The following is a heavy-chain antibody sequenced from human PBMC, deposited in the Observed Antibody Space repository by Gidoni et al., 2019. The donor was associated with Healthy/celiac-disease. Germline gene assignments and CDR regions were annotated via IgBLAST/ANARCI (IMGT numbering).Heavy chain of an antibody. CDR1: GFTFSSYA. CDR3: VKSVGRTSWGGTVGAFDI. D-gene: IGHD3-16*01. J-gene: IGHJ3*02. V-gene: IGHV3-64D*09. Sequence: EVQLVESGGGLVQPGGSLRLSCSASGFTFSSYALHWVRQAPGKGLEYVSAISSNGGSTYYADSVKGRFTISRDNSKNTLYLQMSSLRAEDTAVYYCVKSVGRTSWGGTVGAFDIWGQGTMVTVSS. CDR2: ISSNGGST.